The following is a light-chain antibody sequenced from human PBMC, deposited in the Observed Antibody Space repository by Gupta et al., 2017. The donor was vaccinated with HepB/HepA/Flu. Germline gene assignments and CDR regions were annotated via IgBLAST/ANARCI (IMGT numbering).Light chain of an antibody. CDR2: SAS. V-gene: IGKV1-9*01. CDR1: QDINSY. J-gene: IGKJ5*01. Sequence: DIQLTQSPSFLSASVGDRVTITCRASQDINSYLIWYQHKPGKAPTLLIYSASTLQGGVPSRFSGSGSGTEFTLTISSLQPEDFATYYCQQFNSYPITFGQGTRLDIK. CDR3: QQFNSYPIT.